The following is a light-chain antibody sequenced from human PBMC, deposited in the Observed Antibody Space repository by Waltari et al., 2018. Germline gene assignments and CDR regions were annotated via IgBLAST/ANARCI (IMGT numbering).Light chain of an antibody. CDR3: QQRYDWPIT. J-gene: IGKJ4*01. CDR1: QRVDSQ. V-gene: IGKV3-11*01. CDR2: DVS. Sequence: EIVLTQSPATLSLSPGERATPSCRASQRVDSQLAWYHQKPGQAPRLLIHDVSNRATGVPARFSGSGFGTDFTLTVSRLEPEDSAFYYCQQRYDWPITFGGGTKVEIK.